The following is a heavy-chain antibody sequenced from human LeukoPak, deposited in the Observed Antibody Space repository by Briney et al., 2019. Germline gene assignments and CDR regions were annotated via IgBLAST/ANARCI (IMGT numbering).Heavy chain of an antibody. CDR2: ISYDGSNK. Sequence: PGGSLRLSCAASGFTFSSYAMHWVRQAPGKGLEWVAVISYDGSNKYYADSVKGRLTISRDNSKNTLYLQMNSLRAEDTAVYYCARDGPSIAAAGTRAFDYWGQGTLVTVSS. CDR3: ARDGPSIAAAGTRAFDY. D-gene: IGHD6-13*01. J-gene: IGHJ4*02. V-gene: IGHV3-30-3*01. CDR1: GFTFSSYA.